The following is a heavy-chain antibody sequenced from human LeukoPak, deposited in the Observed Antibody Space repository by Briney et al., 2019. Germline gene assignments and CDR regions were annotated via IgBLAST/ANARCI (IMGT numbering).Heavy chain of an antibody. D-gene: IGHD3-22*01. CDR3: ARDTYYYDSSGYQTDY. CDR1: GYTFTSYG. V-gene: IGHV1-18*01. J-gene: IGHJ4*02. Sequence: ASVKVSCKASGYTFTSYGTSWVRQAPGQGLEWMGWISAYNGNTNYAQKLQGRVTMTTDTSTSTAYMELRSLRSDDTAVYYCARDTYYYDSSGYQTDYWGQGTLVTVSS. CDR2: ISAYNGNT.